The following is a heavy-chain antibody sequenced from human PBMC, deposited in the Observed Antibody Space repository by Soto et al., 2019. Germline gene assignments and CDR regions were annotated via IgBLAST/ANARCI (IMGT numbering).Heavy chain of an antibody. CDR3: AKVQEFCGFNCYIVDS. V-gene: IGHV3-23*01. Sequence: GGSLRLSCVASGFTFSNSAMSWVRHVPGKGLEWAAGISSSGGRTNYADSVKGRFTISRDNSKDTPYLQMNSLRAEDTALYYCAKVQEFCGFNCYIVDSWGQGVLVTVSS. CDR2: ISSSGGRT. D-gene: IGHD2-21*02. J-gene: IGHJ4*02. CDR1: GFTFSNSA.